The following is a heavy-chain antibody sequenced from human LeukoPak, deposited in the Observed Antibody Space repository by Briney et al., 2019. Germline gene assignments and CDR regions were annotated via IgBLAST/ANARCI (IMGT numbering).Heavy chain of an antibody. CDR1: GFTFSSYW. Sequence: PGGSLRLSCAASGFTFSSYWMSWVRQAPGKGLEWVANIKQDGSGKYYVDSVKGRFTISRDNAKNSPYLQMNSLRAEDTAVYYCARLSSVNAFDIWGQGTMVTVSS. D-gene: IGHD6-19*01. V-gene: IGHV3-7*03. CDR2: IKQDGSGK. CDR3: ARLSSVNAFDI. J-gene: IGHJ3*02.